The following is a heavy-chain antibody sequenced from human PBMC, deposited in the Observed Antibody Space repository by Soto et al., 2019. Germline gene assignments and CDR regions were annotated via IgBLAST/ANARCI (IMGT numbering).Heavy chain of an antibody. J-gene: IGHJ4*01. V-gene: IGHV4-59*01. D-gene: IGHD2-2*01. CDR2: IYYSGST. Sequence: SETLSLTCTVSGGCISPYYWSWIRQPPGKGLEWIGNIYYSGSTDYIPSLKSRVTISVDTSTIQFSLKLTSVTAADTAVYDCAKGRTSSLPFDYWGHGTLVTVSS. CDR1: GGCISPYY. CDR3: AKGRTSSLPFDY.